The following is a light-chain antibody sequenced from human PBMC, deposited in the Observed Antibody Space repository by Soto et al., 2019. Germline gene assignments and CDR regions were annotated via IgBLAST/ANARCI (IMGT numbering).Light chain of an antibody. J-gene: IGKJ1*01. CDR1: QSVSSSY. Sequence: IVLAQSPGTLSLSTGEGATLSCRASQSVSSSYLAWYQQKPGQAPRLLIYGASSRATGIPDRFSGSGSGTDFTLTISRLEPEDFAVYYCQQYDSSPKTFGQGTKVDI. V-gene: IGKV3-20*01. CDR2: GAS. CDR3: QQYDSSPKT.